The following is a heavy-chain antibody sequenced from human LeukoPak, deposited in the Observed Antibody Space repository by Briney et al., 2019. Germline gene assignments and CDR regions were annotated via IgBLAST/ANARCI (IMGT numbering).Heavy chain of an antibody. CDR1: GFSFRDFW. Sequence: GGSLRLSCAASGFSFRDFWMTWVRQAPGKGLEWVANINQGGSVKYYVDSVKGRFTISRDDAKSSLYVQMNSLRDEDTAVYYCARAYYYGSGDYYSWAYFDFWGLGTLVTVSS. V-gene: IGHV3-7*04. D-gene: IGHD3-10*01. CDR2: INQGGSVK. J-gene: IGHJ4*02. CDR3: ARAYYYGSGDYYSWAYFDF.